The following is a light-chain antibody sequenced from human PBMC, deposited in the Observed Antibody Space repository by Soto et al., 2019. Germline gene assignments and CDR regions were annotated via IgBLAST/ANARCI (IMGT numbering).Light chain of an antibody. CDR1: QSVSSK. Sequence: EIVMTQSPATLSVSPGERATLSCRASQSVSSKLAWYQQKPGQAPRLLIYGASTRATGIPARFSGSGSGTEFTLTISSLQSEDFAVYYCQHYNGWPPTWTFGQGTRVEIK. V-gene: IGKV3-15*01. CDR2: GAS. J-gene: IGKJ1*01. CDR3: QHYNGWPPTWT.